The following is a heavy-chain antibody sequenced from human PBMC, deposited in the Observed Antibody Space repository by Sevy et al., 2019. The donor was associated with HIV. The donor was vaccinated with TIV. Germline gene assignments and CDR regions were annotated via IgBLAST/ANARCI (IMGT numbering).Heavy chain of an antibody. CDR2: IYYNGRT. V-gene: IGHV4-59*01. Sequence: SETLSLTCTVSGDSISGYYWSWIRQPPGKGLQWIGYIYYNGRTNYNPSLKRRVTISEDTSKNQFSLRLTSVTAAETAVYYCARAWSGYYYAMDVWGQGTTVTVSS. D-gene: IGHD3-3*01. J-gene: IGHJ6*02. CDR3: ARAWSGYYYAMDV. CDR1: GDSISGYY.